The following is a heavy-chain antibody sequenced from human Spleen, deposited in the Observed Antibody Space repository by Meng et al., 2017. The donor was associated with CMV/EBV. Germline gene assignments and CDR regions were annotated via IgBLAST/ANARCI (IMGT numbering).Heavy chain of an antibody. CDR3: ARVKGISVSGTWVYYYYYAMDV. J-gene: IGHJ6*02. Sequence: GGSLRLSCAASGFPFTNYWMSWVRQAPGKGLEWVANINQDGGEKYAVDSVKGRFTISRDNSKNTLYLQMNSLRAEDTALYYCARVKGISVSGTWVYYYYYAMDVWGQGTTVTVSS. CDR1: GFPFTNYW. CDR2: INQDGGEK. V-gene: IGHV3-7*01. D-gene: IGHD6-19*01.